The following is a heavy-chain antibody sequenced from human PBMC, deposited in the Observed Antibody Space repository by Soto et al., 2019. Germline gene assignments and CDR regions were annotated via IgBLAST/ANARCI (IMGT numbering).Heavy chain of an antibody. Sequence: QVQLQESGPGLVKPSETLSLTCTVSGGTISRYWSWIRQPPGKGLEWIGYMYNTGSTVYNPSFKRRVTISVDTSKNQFSLKLNSVTAADTAVYYCARDLWGYCGTDCYPLDVWGQGTTVTVSS. CDR2: MYNTGST. CDR1: GGTISRY. V-gene: IGHV4-59*01. CDR3: ARDLWGYCGTDCYPLDV. D-gene: IGHD2-21*02. J-gene: IGHJ6*02.